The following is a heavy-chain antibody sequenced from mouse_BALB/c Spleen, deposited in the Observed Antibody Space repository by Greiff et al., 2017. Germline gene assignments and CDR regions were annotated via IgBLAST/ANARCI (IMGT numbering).Heavy chain of an antibody. V-gene: IGHV1-80*01. CDR1: GYAFSSYW. CDR3: ARSCDYDGKGYYAMDY. Sequence: QVQLQQSGAELVRPGSSVKISCKASGYAFSSYWMNWVKQRPGQGLEWIGQIYPGDGDTNYNGKFKGKATLTADKSSSTAYMQLSSLTSEDSAVYFCARSCDYDGKGYYAMDYWGQGTSVTVSS. CDR2: IYPGDGDT. D-gene: IGHD2-4*01. J-gene: IGHJ4*01.